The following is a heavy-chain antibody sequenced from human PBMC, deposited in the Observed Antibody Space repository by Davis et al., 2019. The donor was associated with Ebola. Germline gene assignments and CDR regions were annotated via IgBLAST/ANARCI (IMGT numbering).Heavy chain of an antibody. CDR2: IWYDGSNK. Sequence: PGGSLRLSCAASGFTFSSYGMHWVRQAPGTGLEWVAVIWYDGSNKYYADSVKGRFTISRDNSKNTLYLQMNSLRAEDTAVYYCAREERAGEWLPYGGNDAFDIWGQGTMVTVSS. J-gene: IGHJ3*02. V-gene: IGHV3-33*01. CDR1: GFTFSSYG. CDR3: AREERAGEWLPYGGNDAFDI. D-gene: IGHD3-16*01.